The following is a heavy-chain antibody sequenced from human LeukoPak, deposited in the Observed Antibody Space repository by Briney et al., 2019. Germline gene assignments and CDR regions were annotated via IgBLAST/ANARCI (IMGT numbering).Heavy chain of an antibody. J-gene: IGHJ4*02. V-gene: IGHV1-18*01. CDR2: ISAYNGNT. CDR3: ARVGYCSGGSCYSHPFDY. CDR1: GYTFTSYG. D-gene: IGHD2-15*01. Sequence: VASVKVSCKASGYTFTSYGISWLRQAPGQGLEWMGWISAYNGNTNYAQKLQGRVTMTTDTSTSTAYMELRSLRSDDTAVYYCARVGYCSGGSCYSHPFDYWGQGTLVTVSS.